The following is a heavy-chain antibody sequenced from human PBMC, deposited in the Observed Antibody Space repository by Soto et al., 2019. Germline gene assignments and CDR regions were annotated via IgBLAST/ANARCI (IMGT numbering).Heavy chain of an antibody. D-gene: IGHD5-18*01. CDR2: IYTSGWQ. Sequence: PSETLSLTCTVSGGSISSYYWCWIRQPAGKGLEWIGRIYTSGWQNYNPSLKGRVNMSVDTSKNQFSLKRSSVTAAHTAVYYCAREPAGYSYCLYYFDYWGQVTLGTVAS. V-gene: IGHV4-4*07. CDR3: AREPAGYSYCLYYFDY. J-gene: IGHJ4*02. CDR1: GGSISSYY.